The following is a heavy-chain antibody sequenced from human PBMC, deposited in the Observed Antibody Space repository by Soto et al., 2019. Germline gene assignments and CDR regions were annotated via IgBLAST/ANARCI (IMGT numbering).Heavy chain of an antibody. CDR3: AIPGKYNWNDLWPFDI. D-gene: IGHD1-20*01. V-gene: IGHV6-1*01. CDR1: GDSVSSNSAA. J-gene: IGHJ3*02. Sequence: TLSLTCAISGDSVSSNSAAWNWIRQSPSRGLEWLGRAYYRSQWYYDSAVSVRSRITVIPDTSKNQFSLQLNSVTPEDTDVYYCAIPGKYNWNDLWPFDIWGQGTMVTVSS. CDR2: AYYRSQWYY.